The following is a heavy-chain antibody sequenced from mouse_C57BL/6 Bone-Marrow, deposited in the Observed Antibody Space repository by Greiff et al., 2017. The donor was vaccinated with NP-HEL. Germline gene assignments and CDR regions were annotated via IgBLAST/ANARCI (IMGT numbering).Heavy chain of an antibody. CDR3: ARGFFDY. CDR2: IDPSDSYT. Sequence: VQLQQPGAELVKPGASVKLSCKASGYTFTSYWMQWVKQRPGQGLEWIGEIDPSDSYTNYNQKFKGKATWTVDTSSSTAYMQLSSLTAEDSAVYYCARGFFDYWGQGTTLTVSS. CDR1: GYTFTSYW. J-gene: IGHJ2*01. V-gene: IGHV1-50*01.